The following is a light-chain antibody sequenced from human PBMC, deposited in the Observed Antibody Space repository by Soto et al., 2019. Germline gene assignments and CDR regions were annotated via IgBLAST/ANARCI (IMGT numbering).Light chain of an antibody. CDR2: DAS. CDR1: RSISNW. CDR3: QQTYSDIS. J-gene: IGKJ4*01. Sequence: DIQMTQSPSTLSASVGDRVTITCRASRSISNWLAWYQQRPGIAPKLLIFDASTLHDGVPSRFSGSGSGADFTLTISGLQPEDFASYHCQQTYSDISFGGGTKVDIK. V-gene: IGKV1-5*01.